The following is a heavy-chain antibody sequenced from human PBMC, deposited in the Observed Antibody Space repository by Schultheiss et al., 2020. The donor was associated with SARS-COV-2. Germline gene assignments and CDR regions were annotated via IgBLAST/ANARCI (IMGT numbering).Heavy chain of an antibody. D-gene: IGHD2-2*02. J-gene: IGHJ4*02. CDR3: ARDQWCGSTSCYTDY. V-gene: IGHV3-48*01. CDR1: GFTFSSYS. Sequence: GGSLRLSCAASGFTFSSYSMNWVRQAPGKGLEWVSYISSSGSTIYYADSVKGRFTISRDNSKNTLYLQMNSLRAEDTAVYYCARDQWCGSTSCYTDYWGQGTLVTVSS. CDR2: ISSSGSTI.